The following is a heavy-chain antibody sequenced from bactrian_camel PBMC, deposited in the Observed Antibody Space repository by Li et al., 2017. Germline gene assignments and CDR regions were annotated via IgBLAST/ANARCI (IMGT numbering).Heavy chain of an antibody. J-gene: IGHJ4*01. Sequence: HVQLVESGGGSVQAGGSLRLSCVVSKYTFSRYCGGWFRQAPGKEREGVAAIDNEGSTAIDSDGVTSYADSVKGRFTISRDNAVNTVYLTMNNLKPDDTAVYYCAADVNGYWRGQTDGRRLLQEEMYEYWGQWTQVTVS. CDR1: KYTFSRYC. CDR2: IDNEGSTAIDSDGVT. CDR3: AADVNGYWRGQTDGRRLLQEEMYEY. V-gene: IGHV3-3*01. D-gene: IGHD5*01.